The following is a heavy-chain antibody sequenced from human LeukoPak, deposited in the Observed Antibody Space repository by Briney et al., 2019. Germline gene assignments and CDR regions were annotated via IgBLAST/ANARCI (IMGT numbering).Heavy chain of an antibody. CDR2: ISSSSSTI. CDR1: GFTFRSNS. J-gene: IGHJ4*02. V-gene: IGHV3-48*02. D-gene: IGHD2-15*01. Sequence: PGGSPRLSCAASGFTFRSNSMNWVRQAPGKGLEWVSYISSSSSTIYYADSVKGRFTISRDNAKNSLYLQMNSLRDEDTAVYYCARDLGYCGAISCGLGYWGQGTLVTVSS. CDR3: ARDLGYCGAISCGLGY.